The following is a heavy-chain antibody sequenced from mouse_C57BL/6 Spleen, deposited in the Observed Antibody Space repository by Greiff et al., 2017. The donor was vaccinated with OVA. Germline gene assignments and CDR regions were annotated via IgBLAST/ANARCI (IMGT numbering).Heavy chain of an antibody. CDR1: GYSITSGYY. CDR3: ARGGNYVGSYAMDY. J-gene: IGHJ4*01. Sequence: VQLKESGPGLVKPSQSLSLTCSVTGYSITSGYYWNWIRQFPGNKLEWMGYISYDGSNNYNPSLKNRIAITRDTSKNQCFLKLNTVTTEDTATYYCARGGNYVGSYAMDYWGQGTSVTVSS. V-gene: IGHV3-6*01. D-gene: IGHD2-1*01. CDR2: ISYDGSN.